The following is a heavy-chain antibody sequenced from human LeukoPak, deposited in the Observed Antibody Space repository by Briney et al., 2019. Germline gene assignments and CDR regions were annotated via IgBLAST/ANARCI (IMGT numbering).Heavy chain of an antibody. J-gene: IGHJ4*02. CDR3: ARISDYHLVWYLGY. Sequence: ASVKLSCNASGYTFTSCGITWVRQAPGQGLEWMGYLSANNGDTNYAQELQGRVTMTTDTSTSTAYMEVRSLRSDDTAMYYCARISDYHLVWYLGYGGQGTLVTVSS. CDR1: GYTFTSCG. CDR2: LSANNGDT. D-gene: IGHD3/OR15-3a*01. V-gene: IGHV1-18*04.